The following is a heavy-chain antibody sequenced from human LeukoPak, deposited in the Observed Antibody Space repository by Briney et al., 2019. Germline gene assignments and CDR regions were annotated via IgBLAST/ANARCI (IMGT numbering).Heavy chain of an antibody. CDR3: ARDTSAYCTNGVCYDVRWFDP. Sequence: GGSLRLSCAASGFTFSSYAMSWVRQAPGKGLEWVSAISGSGGSTYYADSVKGRFTISRDNAKNSLYLQMNSLRAEDTAVYYCARDTSAYCTNGVCYDVRWFDPWGQGTLVTVSS. J-gene: IGHJ5*02. CDR1: GFTFSSYA. V-gene: IGHV3-23*01. CDR2: ISGSGGST. D-gene: IGHD2-8*01.